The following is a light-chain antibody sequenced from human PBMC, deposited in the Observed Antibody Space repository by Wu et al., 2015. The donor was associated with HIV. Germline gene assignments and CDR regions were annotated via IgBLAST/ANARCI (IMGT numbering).Light chain of an antibody. CDR2: AAS. Sequence: AIQMTQSPSSLSAFVGDRVTITCRASQGIRNDLGWYQQKPGKAPKLLIYAASSLQTGVPSRFSGGGSGTDFTLTTSSLQPEDFATYYCLQDYDYPRTFGQGTKVEIK. CDR1: QGIRND. CDR3: LQDYDYPRT. V-gene: IGKV1-6*01. J-gene: IGKJ1*01.